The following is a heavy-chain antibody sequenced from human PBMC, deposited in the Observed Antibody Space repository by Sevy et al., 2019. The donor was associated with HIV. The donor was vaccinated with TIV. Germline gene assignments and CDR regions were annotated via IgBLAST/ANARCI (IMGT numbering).Heavy chain of an antibody. D-gene: IGHD6-19*01. Sequence: SETLSLTCAVSGGSISSGGYSWSWIRQPPGKGLEWIGYIYHSGSTYYNPSLKSRVTISVDRSKNQFSLKLSSVTAADTAVYYCARAAVTADYGMDVWGQGTTVTVSS. CDR2: IYHSGST. J-gene: IGHJ6*02. V-gene: IGHV4-30-2*01. CDR1: GGSISSGGYS. CDR3: ARAAVTADYGMDV.